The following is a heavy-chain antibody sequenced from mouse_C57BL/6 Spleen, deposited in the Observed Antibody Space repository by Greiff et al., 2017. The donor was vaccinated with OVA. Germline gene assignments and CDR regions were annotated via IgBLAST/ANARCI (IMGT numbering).Heavy chain of an antibody. CDR1: GYTFTSYW. V-gene: IGHV1-64*01. CDR3: ARSGETAQAWFAY. Sequence: QVQLKQPGAELVKPGASVKLSCKASGYTFTSYWMHWVKQRPGQGLEWIGMIHPNSGSTNYNEKFKSKATLTVDKSSSTAYMQLSSLTSEDSAVYYCARSGETAQAWFAYWGQGTLVTVSA. J-gene: IGHJ3*01. CDR2: IHPNSGST. D-gene: IGHD3-2*02.